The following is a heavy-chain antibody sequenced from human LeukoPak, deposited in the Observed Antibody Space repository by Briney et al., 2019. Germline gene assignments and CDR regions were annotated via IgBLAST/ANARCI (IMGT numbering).Heavy chain of an antibody. CDR2: IDKDGRST. CDR1: GFTLGAFA. Sequence: GSLRLSCAASGFTLGAFAMHWVRQAPGKGLEWVSLIDKDGRSTYYADSVRGRFTISRDNSKNSLYLQMNSLRTEDTALYYCAALAFYHSLDGWGQGTTV. J-gene: IGHJ6*02. V-gene: IGHV3-43*02. CDR3: AALAFYHSLDG.